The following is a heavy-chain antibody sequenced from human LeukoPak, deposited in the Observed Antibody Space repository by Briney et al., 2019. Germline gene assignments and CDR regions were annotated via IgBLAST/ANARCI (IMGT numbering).Heavy chain of an antibody. Sequence: KASETLSLTCAVYGGSFSGYYWSWIRQPPGKGLEWIGEINHSGSTNYNPSLKSRVTISVDTSKNQFSLKLSSVTAADTAVYYCARGDNNSLAFDIWGQGTMVTVSS. D-gene: IGHD2/OR15-2a*01. CDR2: INHSGST. CDR1: GGSFSGYY. V-gene: IGHV4-34*01. J-gene: IGHJ3*02. CDR3: ARGDNNSLAFDI.